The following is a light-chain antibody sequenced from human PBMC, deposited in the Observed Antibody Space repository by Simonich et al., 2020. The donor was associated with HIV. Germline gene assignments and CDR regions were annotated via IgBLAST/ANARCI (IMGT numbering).Light chain of an antibody. J-gene: IGLJ2*01. CDR2: DVS. CDR3: SSYTSSSTVV. Sequence: QSALTQPASVSGSPGQSITISCTGTSSDIGAYNYVSWYQQHPGKAPKVIIYDVSNRPSGVSNRISGSKSGNTASLTISGLQAEDEADYYCSSYTSSSTVVFGGGTKLTVL. CDR1: SSDIGAYNY. V-gene: IGLV2-14*03.